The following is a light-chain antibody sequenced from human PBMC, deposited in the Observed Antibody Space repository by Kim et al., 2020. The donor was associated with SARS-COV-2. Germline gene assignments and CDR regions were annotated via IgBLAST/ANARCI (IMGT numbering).Light chain of an antibody. CDR2: DAS. V-gene: IGKV3-11*01. CDR1: QSVSSY. J-gene: IGKJ3*01. Sequence: SLSPGERATLSCRASQSVSSYLAWYQQKPGQAPRLRIYDASNRATGIPARFSGSGSGTDFTLTISSLEPEDFAVYYCQQRSNWPTFGPGTKVDIK. CDR3: QQRSNWPT.